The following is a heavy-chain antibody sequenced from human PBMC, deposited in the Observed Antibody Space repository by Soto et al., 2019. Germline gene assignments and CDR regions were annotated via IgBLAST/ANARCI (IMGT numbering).Heavy chain of an antibody. D-gene: IGHD5-18*01. Sequence: QVQLQESGPGLVKPSQTLSLTCAISGDSVSSNSAAWNWIRQSPSRGLEWLGRTYYKSEWYNDYALSVTSRVTINPDTSKNQFSLHLNSVTPEDTAVYYCARGGTRSGSYGYSVGYHFFGMDVWGPGTTVTVSS. CDR2: TYYKSEWYN. J-gene: IGHJ6*02. CDR1: GDSVSSNSAA. CDR3: ARGGTRSGSYGYSVGYHFFGMDV. V-gene: IGHV6-1*01.